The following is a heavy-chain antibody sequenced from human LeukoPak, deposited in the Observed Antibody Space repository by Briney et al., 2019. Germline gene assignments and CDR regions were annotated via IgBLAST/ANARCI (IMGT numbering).Heavy chain of an antibody. CDR2: ITSSSSYT. D-gene: IGHD3-10*02. J-gene: IGHJ6*04. V-gene: IGHV3-21*01. CDR3: AELGITMIGGV. CDR1: GITFSNYN. Sequence: SGGSLRLSCAAPGITFSNYNMNWVRQAPGKGLEWISAITSSSSYTFYADSVKGRFTISRDNAKNSLYLQMNSLRAEDTAVYYCAELGITMIGGVWGKGTTVTISS.